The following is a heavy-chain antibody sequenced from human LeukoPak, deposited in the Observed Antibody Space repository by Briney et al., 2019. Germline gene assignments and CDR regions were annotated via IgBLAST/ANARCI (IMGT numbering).Heavy chain of an antibody. CDR2: IWYDGSNK. CDR1: GFTFSSYG. J-gene: IGHJ4*02. D-gene: IGHD3-22*01. V-gene: IGHV3-33*01. Sequence: GGSLRLSCAASGFTFSSYGMHWLRQAPGKGLGWVTVIWYDGSNKYYADSVKGRFTIARDNSKNTLYLHMNSLRAEDTAVYYCSREPYYYDSSGYHYWGQGTLVTVSS. CDR3: SREPYYYDSSGYHY.